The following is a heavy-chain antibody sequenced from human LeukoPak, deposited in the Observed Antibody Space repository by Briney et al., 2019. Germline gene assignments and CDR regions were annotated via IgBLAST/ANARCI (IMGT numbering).Heavy chain of an antibody. J-gene: IGHJ4*02. CDR1: GFTFSGYA. V-gene: IGHV3-23*01. D-gene: IGHD1-26*01. CDR3: AKDNCGIVGATDVLDY. Sequence: GGPLKLSCAASGFTFSGYAMSWVAQAPGQGQEWVSAIFGSGTSTYYAESVRGRFTISRDSSKNTLYLKMNSLRAEDTAVYYCAKDNCGIVGATDVLDYWGQGTLVTVSS. CDR2: IFGSGTST.